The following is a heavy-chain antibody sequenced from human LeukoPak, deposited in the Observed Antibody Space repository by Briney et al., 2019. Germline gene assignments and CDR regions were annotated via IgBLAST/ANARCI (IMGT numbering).Heavy chain of an antibody. Sequence: GASVKVSCKASGYTFTGYYMHWVRQAPGQGLEWMGIINPSDGSTSYAQKFQGRVTMTRDTSTSTVYMELSSLRSEDTAVYYCARGQPLGAIYYYGMDVWGQGTTVTVSS. CDR3: ARGQPLGAIYYYGMDV. CDR1: GYTFTGYY. CDR2: INPSDGST. J-gene: IGHJ6*02. V-gene: IGHV1-46*01. D-gene: IGHD2-21*01.